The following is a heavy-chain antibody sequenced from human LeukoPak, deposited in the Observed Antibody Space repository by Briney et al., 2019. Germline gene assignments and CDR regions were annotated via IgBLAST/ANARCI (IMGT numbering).Heavy chain of an antibody. CDR3: ARDILYPTISASFDY. J-gene: IGHJ4*02. Sequence: SVKVSCKASGGTFSSYAISWVRQAPGQGLEWMGGIIAIFGTANYAQKFQGRVTITADESTSTAYMELSSLRSEDTAVYYCARDILYPTISASFDYWGQGTLVTVS. D-gene: IGHD2-21*01. CDR1: GGTFSSYA. CDR2: IIAIFGTA. V-gene: IGHV1-69*01.